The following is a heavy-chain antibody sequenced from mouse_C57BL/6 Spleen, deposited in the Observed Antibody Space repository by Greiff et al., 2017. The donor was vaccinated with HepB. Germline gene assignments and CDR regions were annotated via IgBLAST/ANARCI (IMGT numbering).Heavy chain of an antibody. Sequence: DVQLVESEGGLVQPGSSMKLSCTASGFTFSDYYMAWVRQVPEKGLEWVANINYDGSSTYYLDTLKSRFIISRDNAKNILYLQMSSLKSEDTATYYCARDRGYGSSYGNFDYWGQGTTLTVSS. CDR1: GFTFSDYY. CDR2: INYDGSST. V-gene: IGHV5-16*01. J-gene: IGHJ2*01. D-gene: IGHD1-1*01. CDR3: ARDRGYGSSYGNFDY.